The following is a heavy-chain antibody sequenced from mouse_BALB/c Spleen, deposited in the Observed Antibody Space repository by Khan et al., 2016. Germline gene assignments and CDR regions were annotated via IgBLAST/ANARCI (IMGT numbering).Heavy chain of an antibody. CDR2: IYPGYVST. J-gene: IGHJ2*01. CDR1: CYSFLSYL. CDR3: ARSSLFDY. D-gene: IGHD6-1*01. V-gene: IGHV1-80*01. Sequence: VQLKQSGAEQVRPGSSVKISCNSSCYSFLSYLLPFLKHSPLHFLYLIGQIYPGYVSTNYNGKFKGKATLTADKSSNTAYMQLSSLTPEDSAVYFCARSSLFDYWGQGTTLTVSS.